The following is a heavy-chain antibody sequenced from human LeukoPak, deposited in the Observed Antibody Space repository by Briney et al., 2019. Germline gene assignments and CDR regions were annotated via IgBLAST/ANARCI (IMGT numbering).Heavy chain of an antibody. CDR1: GDNFNRYG. D-gene: IGHD6-25*01. CDR3: ARENAAFDY. CDR2: ISGYNGNT. V-gene: IGHV1-18*01. J-gene: IGHJ4*02. Sequence: ASVKVSCKASGDNFNRYGITWVRQAPGQGLEWMGWISGYNGNTNYAQSVQGRVTMTTDTSTSTAYMELRSLRSDDTAVYYCARENAAFDYWGQGTLVTVSS.